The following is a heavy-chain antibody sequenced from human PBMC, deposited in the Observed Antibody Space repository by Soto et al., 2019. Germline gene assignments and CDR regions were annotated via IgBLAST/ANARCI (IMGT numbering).Heavy chain of an antibody. CDR2: ISGYNGNT. CDR3: ARGVGSGSYYNQYNWFDP. D-gene: IGHD3-10*01. CDR1: GYTFTNYG. J-gene: IGHJ5*02. V-gene: IGHV1-18*01. Sequence: ASVKVSCKASGYTFTNYGISWVRRAPGQGLEWMGWISGYNGNTKYAQKLQGRVTMTADTSTSTAYMELRSLRSDDTAVYYCARGVGSGSYYNQYNWFDPWGQGTLVTVSS.